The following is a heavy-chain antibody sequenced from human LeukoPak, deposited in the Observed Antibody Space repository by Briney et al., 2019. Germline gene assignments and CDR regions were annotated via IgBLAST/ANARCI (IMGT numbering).Heavy chain of an antibody. J-gene: IGHJ4*02. CDR3: ARDRYGARSGSYDY. CDR2: ISGYNGNT. V-gene: IGHV1-18*01. Sequence: ASVKVSCKASGYTFSSYYGISWVRQAPGQGLEWMGLISGYNGNTNYAQKVQGRVTMTTDTSTNTAYMELKSLRSDDTAVYYCARDRYGARSGSYDYWGQGTLVTVSS. D-gene: IGHD1-26*01. CDR1: GYTFSSYYG.